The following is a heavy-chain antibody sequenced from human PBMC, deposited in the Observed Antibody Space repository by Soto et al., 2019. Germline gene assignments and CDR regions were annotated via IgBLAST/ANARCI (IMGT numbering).Heavy chain of an antibody. CDR1: GFTFRDYA. D-gene: IGHD2-8*02. Sequence: EVQLLSSGGGLVQPGGSLRLSCAASGFTFRDYAMTWVRQAPGKGLEWVSAISYAGSTHYAASVTGRFTITRDNSKRVLYLQMYNLRADDTATYYCVKWHTGKFDTLAFAGFDWLVQGTQVTVSS. J-gene: IGHJ4*02. CDR2: ISYAGST. CDR3: VKWHTGKFDTLAFAGFDW. V-gene: IGHV3-23*01.